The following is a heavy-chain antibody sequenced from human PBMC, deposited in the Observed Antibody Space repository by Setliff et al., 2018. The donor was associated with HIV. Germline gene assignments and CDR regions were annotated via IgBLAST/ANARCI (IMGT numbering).Heavy chain of an antibody. Sequence: PSETLSLTCAVYGGSFSGYYWSWIRQPPGKGLELIGYIYDSGRTNYNPSLKSRVTISVDTSKNQLSLKLRSVTAADTAVYYCARGSSGWTFDYWGQGTLVTVSS. CDR2: IYDSGRT. J-gene: IGHJ4*02. V-gene: IGHV4-59*01. D-gene: IGHD6-19*01. CDR1: GGSFSGYY. CDR3: ARGSSGWTFDY.